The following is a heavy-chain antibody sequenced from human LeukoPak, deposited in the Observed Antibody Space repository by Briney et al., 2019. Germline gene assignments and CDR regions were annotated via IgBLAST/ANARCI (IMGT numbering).Heavy chain of an antibody. J-gene: IGHJ3*02. CDR1: GGSISSYY. D-gene: IGHD4-17*01. V-gene: IGHV4-59*01. CDR3: ARANLDDYGDYTAAFDI. Sequence: SETLSLTCTVSGGSISSYYWSWIRQPPGKGLEWIGYIYYSGSTNYNPSLKSRVTISVDTSRNQFSLKLSSVTAADTAVYYCARANLDDYGDYTAAFDIWGQGTMVTVSS. CDR2: IYYSGST.